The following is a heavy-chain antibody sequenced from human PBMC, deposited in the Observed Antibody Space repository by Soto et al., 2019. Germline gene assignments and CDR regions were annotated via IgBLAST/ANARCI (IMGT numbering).Heavy chain of an antibody. V-gene: IGHV1-46*01. J-gene: IGHJ4*02. Sequence: QVQLVQSGAEVKKPGASVKVSCKASGYTFTSYYMHWVRQAPGQGIEWMGIINPSGGSTTYAQTVQGRVSMTRDTSTSTVYMELSSLRSEDTAVYYCASVGGYSYGGVDYWGQGTLVTVSS. D-gene: IGHD5-18*01. CDR3: ASVGGYSYGGVDY. CDR1: GYTFTSYY. CDR2: INPSGGST.